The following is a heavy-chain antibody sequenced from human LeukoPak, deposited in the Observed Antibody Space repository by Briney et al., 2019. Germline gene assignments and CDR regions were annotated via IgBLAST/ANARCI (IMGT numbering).Heavy chain of an antibody. CDR3: ARVPYDSSGSIDY. V-gene: IGHV1-2*02. J-gene: IGHJ4*02. CDR1: GYTFTDYY. D-gene: IGHD3-22*01. Sequence: ASVKVSCKASGYTFTDYYLHWVRQAPGQGLEWMGWINPNSGGTNYAQKFQGRVTMTRDTSISTAYMELSRLRSDDTAVYYCARVPYDSSGSIDYWGQGTLVTVSS. CDR2: INPNSGGT.